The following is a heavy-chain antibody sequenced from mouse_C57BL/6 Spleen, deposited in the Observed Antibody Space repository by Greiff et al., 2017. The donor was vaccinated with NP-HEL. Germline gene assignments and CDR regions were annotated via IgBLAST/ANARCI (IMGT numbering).Heavy chain of an antibody. CDR1: GYTFTDYN. Sequence: VQLKQSGPELVKPGASVKMSCKASGYTFTDYNMHWVKQSHGKSLEWIGYINPNNGGTSYNQKFKGKATLTVNKSSSTAYMELRSLTSEDSAVYYCAAYGYVPDYWGQGTTLTVSS. J-gene: IGHJ2*01. V-gene: IGHV1-22*01. D-gene: IGHD2-2*01. CDR2: INPNNGGT. CDR3: AAYGYVPDY.